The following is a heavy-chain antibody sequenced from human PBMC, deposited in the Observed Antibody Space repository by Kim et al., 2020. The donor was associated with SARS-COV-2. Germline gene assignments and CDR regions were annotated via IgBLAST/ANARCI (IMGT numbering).Heavy chain of an antibody. D-gene: IGHD3-3*01. CDR3: SKVHSYYGLGFGITDDY. CDR1: GITFGSYG. J-gene: IGHJ6*01. CDR2: ISSSGTYT. Sequence: GGSLRLSCAASGITFGSYGMSWVRQAPGKGMERVSAISSSGTYTYYAYSVKGRFVIFRDSSKTTLYLQMTSLRAEDTAVYSCSKVHSYYGLGFGITDDY. V-gene: IGHV3-23*01.